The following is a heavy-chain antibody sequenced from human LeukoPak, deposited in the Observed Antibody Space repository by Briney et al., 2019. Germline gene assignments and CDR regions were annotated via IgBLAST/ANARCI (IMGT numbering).Heavy chain of an antibody. CDR1: GYTFTSYG. Sequence: VASVKVSCKASGYTFTSYGITWVRQAPGQGLEWMGWISAYNGDANYAQNLQGRVTMTTDTSTSTAYMELRSLRSDDTAVYYCTRDAPLTTVITPWDYWGQGTQVTVFS. J-gene: IGHJ4*02. CDR2: ISAYNGDA. D-gene: IGHD4-23*01. V-gene: IGHV1-18*01. CDR3: TRDAPLTTVITPWDY.